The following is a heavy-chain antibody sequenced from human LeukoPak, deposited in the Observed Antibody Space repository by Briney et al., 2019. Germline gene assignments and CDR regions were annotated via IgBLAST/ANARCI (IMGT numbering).Heavy chain of an antibody. CDR1: GFTFSDSY. D-gene: IGHD3-10*02. V-gene: IGHV3-11*04. CDR3: AELGITMIGGV. Sequence: GGSLRLSCAASGFTFSDSYMTWVRQAPGKGVEWVAHISGSGHDINYSESAKGRFTISRDNAKNSLYLQMNSLRAEDTAVYYCAELGITMIGGVWGKGTTVTISS. J-gene: IGHJ6*04. CDR2: ISGSGHDI.